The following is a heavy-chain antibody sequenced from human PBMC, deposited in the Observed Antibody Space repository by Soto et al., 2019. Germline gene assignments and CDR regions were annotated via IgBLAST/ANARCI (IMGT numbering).Heavy chain of an antibody. D-gene: IGHD3-3*01. Sequence: QVQLVQSGAELKRPGSSVKFSCKASGVTFSSYNIHWVRQAPGQGLEWMGRIVPFLGTIDHAQTFQDRVTTSAAKSTSTAYMELTSLRSDDTAVYYCAGPFGVVPSDAFEVWGQGTMLIVSS. CDR3: AGPFGVVPSDAFEV. V-gene: IGHV1-69*08. J-gene: IGHJ3*01. CDR1: GVTFSSYN. CDR2: IVPFLGTI.